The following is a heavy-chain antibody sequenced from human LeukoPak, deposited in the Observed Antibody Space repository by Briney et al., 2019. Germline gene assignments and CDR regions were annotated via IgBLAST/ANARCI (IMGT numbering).Heavy chain of an antibody. D-gene: IGHD4-17*01. V-gene: IGHV3-30*03. J-gene: IGHJ3*02. CDR3: ARYGDYEIDAFDI. Sequence: GGSLRLSCAASGFTFSSYGMHWVRQAPGKGLEWVAVISYDGSNKYYADSVKGRFTISRDNSKNTLCLQMNSPRAEDTAVYYCARYGDYEIDAFDIWGQGTMVTVSS. CDR1: GFTFSSYG. CDR2: ISYDGSNK.